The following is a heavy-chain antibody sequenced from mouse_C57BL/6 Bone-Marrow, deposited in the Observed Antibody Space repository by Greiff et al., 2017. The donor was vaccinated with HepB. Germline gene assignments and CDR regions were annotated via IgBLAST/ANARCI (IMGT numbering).Heavy chain of an antibody. CDR3: ARDRFDFYFDY. V-gene: IGHV5-6*01. CDR1: GFAFSTSG. J-gene: IGHJ2*01. D-gene: IGHD2-14*01. Sequence: EVQLKESGGDLVKPGGSLKLSCAASGFAFSTSGMSWVRQTPDKRLEWVATINTGGSYTYYAYNVRGRFTISRDTAKNTRFLLMSSLKSEDSAIYYCARDRFDFYFDYWGQGTTLTVSS. CDR2: INTGGSYT.